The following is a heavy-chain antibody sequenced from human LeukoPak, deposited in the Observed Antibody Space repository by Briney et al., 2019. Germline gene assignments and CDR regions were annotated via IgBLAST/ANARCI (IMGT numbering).Heavy chain of an antibody. CDR2: ISGPGART. V-gene: IGHV3-23*01. D-gene: IGHD2-15*01. J-gene: IGHJ4*02. CDR1: GFTFSSHA. Sequence: PGGSLRLSCAASGFTFSSHAMSWVRQAPGKGLEWVSTISGPGARTYYTESVKGRFTISRDNSKSTLCLQMNSLRAEDTAVYYCAKQLGYCSDGSCYFPYWGQGTLVTVSS. CDR3: AKQLGYCSDGSCYFPY.